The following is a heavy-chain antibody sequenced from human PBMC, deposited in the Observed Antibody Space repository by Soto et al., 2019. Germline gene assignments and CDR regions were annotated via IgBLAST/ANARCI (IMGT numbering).Heavy chain of an antibody. Sequence: GASVKVSCKASGGTFSSYAISWVRQAPGQGLEWMGGIIPIFGTANYAQKFQGRVTITADESTSTAYMELSSLRSEDTAVYYCARSVVVVAATTGTNWFDPWGQGTLVTVS. J-gene: IGHJ5*02. V-gene: IGHV1-69*13. CDR1: GGTFSSYA. CDR2: IIPIFGTA. D-gene: IGHD2-15*01. CDR3: ARSVVVVAATTGTNWFDP.